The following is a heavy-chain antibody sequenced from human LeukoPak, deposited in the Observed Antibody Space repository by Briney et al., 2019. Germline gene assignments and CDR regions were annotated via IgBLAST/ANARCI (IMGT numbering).Heavy chain of an antibody. CDR3: ASPRTYYYDSSGYDFDY. D-gene: IGHD3-22*01. Sequence: ASVKVSCKASGYTFTSYYMHWVRQAPGQGLEWMGWINPNSGGTNYAQKFQGRVTMTRDTSISTAYMELSRLRSDDTAVYYCASPRTYYYDSSGYDFDYWGQGTLVTVSS. CDR2: INPNSGGT. CDR1: GYTFTSYY. V-gene: IGHV1-2*02. J-gene: IGHJ4*02.